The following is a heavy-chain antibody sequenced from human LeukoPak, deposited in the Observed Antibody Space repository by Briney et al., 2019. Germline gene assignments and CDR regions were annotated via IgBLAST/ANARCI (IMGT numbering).Heavy chain of an antibody. V-gene: IGHV4-34*01. D-gene: IGHD3-10*01. CDR2: INHSGST. Sequence: SETLSLTCAVYGGSFSGYYWSWIRQPPGKGLEWIGEINHSGSTNYNPSLKSRVTISVDTSKNQFSLKLSSVTAADTAVYYCVRPSVRGVIISWGQGTLVTVSS. J-gene: IGHJ4*02. CDR1: GGSFSGYY. CDR3: VRPSVRGVIIS.